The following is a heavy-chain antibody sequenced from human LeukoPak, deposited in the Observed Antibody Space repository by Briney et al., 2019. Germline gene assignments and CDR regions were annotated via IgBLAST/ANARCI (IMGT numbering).Heavy chain of an antibody. CDR1: GASISNSEFY. J-gene: IGHJ1*01. CDR2: IYSSGSP. V-gene: IGHV4-39*07. D-gene: IGHD2-15*01. CDR3: ARDPPGRIVEYFQH. Sequence: LSETLSLTCTVSGASISNSEFYWGWIRQAPGKGLEWIGSIYSSGSPYYSPSFKSRATMSIDRSQNHFSLRLTSVTAADTAVYYCARDPPGRIVEYFQHWGQGTLVTVSS.